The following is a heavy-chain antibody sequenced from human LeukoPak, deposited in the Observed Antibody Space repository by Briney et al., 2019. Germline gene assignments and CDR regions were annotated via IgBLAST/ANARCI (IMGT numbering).Heavy chain of an antibody. CDR2: IYYSGST. J-gene: IGHJ4*02. CDR1: GGSISSSNYY. V-gene: IGHV4-39*07. Sequence: SETLSLTCTVSGGSISSSNYYWGWIRQPPGKGLEWIGSIYYSGSTYYNPSLKSRVTISVDTSKNHFSLKLSSVTAADTAVYYCARDRRVAVAGTDYWGQGTLVIVSS. D-gene: IGHD6-19*01. CDR3: ARDRRVAVAGTDY.